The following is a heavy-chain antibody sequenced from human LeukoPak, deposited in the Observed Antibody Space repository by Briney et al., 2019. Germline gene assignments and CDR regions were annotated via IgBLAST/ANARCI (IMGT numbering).Heavy chain of an antibody. D-gene: IGHD4-17*01. J-gene: IGHJ4*02. CDR1: GDSISSSSYY. V-gene: IGHV4-39*01. Sequence: SETLSLTCTVSGDSISSSSYYWGRIPQPPGKGLEWIGSFYYSGSTYYNPYLKSRVPISVDTSKSQFSLQLSSVTAADTAVYYCARPFGNGDHVDYWGQGTLVPVSS. CDR2: FYYSGST. CDR3: ARPFGNGDHVDY.